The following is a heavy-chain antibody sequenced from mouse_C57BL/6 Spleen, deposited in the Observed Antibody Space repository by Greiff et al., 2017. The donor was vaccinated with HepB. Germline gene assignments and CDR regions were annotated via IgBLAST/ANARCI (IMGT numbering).Heavy chain of an antibody. CDR2: IYPGDGDT. CDR3: ARWAYYSNYDYFDY. J-gene: IGHJ2*01. D-gene: IGHD2-5*01. V-gene: IGHV1-82*01. CDR1: GYAFSSSW. Sequence: VQLQHSGPELVKPGASVKISCKASGYAFSSSWMNWVKQRPGKGLEWIGRIYPGDGDTNYNGKFKGKATLTADKSSSTAYMQLSSLTSEDSAVYFCARWAYYSNYDYFDYWGQGTTLTVSS.